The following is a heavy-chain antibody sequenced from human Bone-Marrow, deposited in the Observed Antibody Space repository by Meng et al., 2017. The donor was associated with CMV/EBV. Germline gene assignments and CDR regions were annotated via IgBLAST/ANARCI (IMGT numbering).Heavy chain of an antibody. CDR3: AKVGDYGDDNYYFDY. Sequence: GESLKLSCAASGFTFSSYGMHWVRQAPGKGLEWVAVIWYDGSNKDYADSVKGRFTISRDNSKNTLYLQMNSLRAEDTAVYYCAKVGDYGDDNYYFDYWGQGTLVTVSS. V-gene: IGHV3-33*06. CDR1: GFTFSSYG. D-gene: IGHD4-17*01. CDR2: IWYDGSNK. J-gene: IGHJ4*02.